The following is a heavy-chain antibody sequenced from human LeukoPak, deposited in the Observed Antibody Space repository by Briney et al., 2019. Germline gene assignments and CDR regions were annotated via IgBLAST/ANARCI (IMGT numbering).Heavy chain of an antibody. J-gene: IGHJ4*02. V-gene: IGHV4-34*01. CDR3: ARGDIDTLTGYYLVDY. CDR1: GGSFSGYY. D-gene: IGHD3-9*01. CDR2: INHSGST. Sequence: SETLSLTCAVYGGSFSGYYWSWIRQPPGKGLEWIGEINHSGSTNYNPSLKSRVTISVDTSKNQFSLKLSSVTAADTAVYYCARGDIDTLTGYYLVDYWGQGTLVTVSS.